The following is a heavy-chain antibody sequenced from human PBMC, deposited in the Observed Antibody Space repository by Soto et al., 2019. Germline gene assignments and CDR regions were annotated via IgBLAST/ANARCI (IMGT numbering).Heavy chain of an antibody. V-gene: IGHV1-18*01. J-gene: IGHJ4*02. CDR1: GYTFNFYG. CDR3: ARIGVSSGHESPDFDS. Sequence: ASVKVSCKASGYTFNFYGITWVRQAPGQGLEWMGWISGFNGNTNYAADLQGRVTMTTDTSTSTAYMELRGLRSDDTAVYYCARIGVSSGHESPDFDSWGQGTLVTVS. D-gene: IGHD3-16*01. CDR2: ISGFNGNT.